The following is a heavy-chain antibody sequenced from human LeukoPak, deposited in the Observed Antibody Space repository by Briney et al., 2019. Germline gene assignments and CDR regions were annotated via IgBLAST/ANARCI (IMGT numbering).Heavy chain of an antibody. Sequence: SETLSLTCTVSGGSISSNKYYWGWIRQPPGKGLEWIGSIYYSGSTYYNPTLKSRVTIFVDTSKNQFSLKLSSVTAADTAVYYCTRTDSATAIDHWGQGTLVTVSS. D-gene: IGHD2-21*02. V-gene: IGHV4-39*01. CDR1: GGSISSNKYY. J-gene: IGHJ4*02. CDR3: TRTDSATAIDH. CDR2: IYYSGST.